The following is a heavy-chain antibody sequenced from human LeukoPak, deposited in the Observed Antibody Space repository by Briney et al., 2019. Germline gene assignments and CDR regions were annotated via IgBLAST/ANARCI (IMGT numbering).Heavy chain of an antibody. CDR1: GFTFSSYV. V-gene: IGHV3-48*03. J-gene: IGHJ6*02. Sequence: GGSLRRSCAASGFTFSSYVMTWVRQPPGKGLEWVSYISAGGGTVYYADSVKGRFTISRDNAKNSLYLQMNSLRAEDTAVYYCARKSYYYYGLDVWGQGTTVTVSS. CDR3: ARKSYYYYGLDV. CDR2: ISAGGGTV.